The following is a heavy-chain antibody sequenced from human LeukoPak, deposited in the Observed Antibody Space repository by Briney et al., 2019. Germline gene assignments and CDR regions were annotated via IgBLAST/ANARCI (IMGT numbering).Heavy chain of an antibody. CDR1: GFTVSSNY. CDR2: IRDIGGRT. CDR3: AKWGYSGYHYPYHFDY. V-gene: IGHV3-23*01. Sequence: GGALRLSCAASGFTVSSNYTSWVRQAPGPGLGWGSGIRDIGGRTYYAHSVKGRFTISRDNSKNTLYLQMNSLRAEDTAVYNCAKWGYSGYHYPYHFDYWGQGTLVTVPS. D-gene: IGHD5-12*01. J-gene: IGHJ4*02.